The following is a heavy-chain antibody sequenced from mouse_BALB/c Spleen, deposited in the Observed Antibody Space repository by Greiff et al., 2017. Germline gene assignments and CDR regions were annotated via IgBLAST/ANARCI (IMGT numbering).Heavy chain of an antibody. CDR3: ARGTVVENWYFDV. CDR2: ISSGGGST. J-gene: IGHJ1*01. CDR1: GFAFSSYD. D-gene: IGHD1-1*01. Sequence: DVKLVESGGGLVKPGGSLKLSCAASGFAFSSYDMSWVRQTPEKRLEWVAYISSGGGSTYYPDTVKGRFTISRDNAKNTLYLQMSSLKSEDTAMYYCARGTVVENWYFDVWGAGTTVTVSS. V-gene: IGHV5-12-1*01.